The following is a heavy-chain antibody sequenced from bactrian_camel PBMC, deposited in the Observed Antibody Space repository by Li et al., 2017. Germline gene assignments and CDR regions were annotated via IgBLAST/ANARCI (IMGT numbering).Heavy chain of an antibody. CDR3: ASDEGAIHGGGYCTPERATAKLADFGY. V-gene: IGHV3S53*01. J-gene: IGHJ6*01. CDR1: GNTYSTQC. Sequence: HVQLVESGGDSVQAGGSLRLTCVASGNTYSTQCMAWIRQAPGKEREVIAGIDTTGVPNYADNVKGRFTISTDNFKNFLYLRMNSLTPEDTAMYYCASDEGAIHGGGYCTPERATAKLADFGYWGQGTQVTVS. D-gene: IGHD2*01. CDR2: IDTTGVP.